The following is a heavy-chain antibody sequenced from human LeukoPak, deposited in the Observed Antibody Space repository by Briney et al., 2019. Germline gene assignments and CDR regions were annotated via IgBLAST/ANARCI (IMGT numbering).Heavy chain of an antibody. V-gene: IGHV4-39*07. CDR1: GGSIRSSSSY. CDR3: AHLDHYDLHFDY. J-gene: IGHJ4*02. Sequence: SEPLSLTCTVSGGSIRSSSSYWGWIRQPPGKGLEWIGSIYYSGSTYYNPSLKSRVTISVDTSKNQFSLKLSSVAAADTAVYYCAHLDHYDLHFDYWGQGTLVTVSS. CDR2: IYYSGST. D-gene: IGHD3-22*01.